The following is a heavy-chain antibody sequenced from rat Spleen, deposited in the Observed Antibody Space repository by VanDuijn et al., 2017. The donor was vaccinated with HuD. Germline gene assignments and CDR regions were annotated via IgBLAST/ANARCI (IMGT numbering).Heavy chain of an antibody. D-gene: IGHD1-9*01. CDR2: ISYDGGGT. Sequence: EVQLVESGGGLVQPGGSLKLSCSASGFTFSDYYMAWVRQAPTKGLEWVASISYDGGGTYYRDSVKGRFNISRDNAKNSLYLQMDSLRSEDTATYYCTTSMGLTPYWFAYWGPGTLVTVSS. V-gene: IGHV5-20*01. J-gene: IGHJ3*01. CDR1: GFTFSDYY. CDR3: TTSMGLTPYWFAY.